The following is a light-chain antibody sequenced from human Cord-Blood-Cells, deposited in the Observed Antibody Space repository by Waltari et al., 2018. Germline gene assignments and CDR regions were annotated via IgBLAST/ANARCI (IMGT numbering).Light chain of an antibody. J-gene: IGLJ2*01. CDR2: DVS. CDR1: SSDVGGYNY. Sequence: QSALTQPASVSGSPGQSITISCTGTSSDVGGYNYVSWYQQHPGKAPKLMIYDVSNRPAEVSNVSSGSQSGNTASLASSGLQAEDEAEYYCSSYTSSSTLVVFGGGTKLTVL. CDR3: SSYTSSSTLVV. V-gene: IGLV2-14*01.